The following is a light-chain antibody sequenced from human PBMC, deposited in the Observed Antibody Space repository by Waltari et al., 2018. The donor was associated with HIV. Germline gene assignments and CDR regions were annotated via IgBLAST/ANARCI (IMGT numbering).Light chain of an antibody. CDR1: NSNIGSNY. V-gene: IGLV1-47*01. J-gene: IGLJ1*01. Sequence: QSALTQPPSASGTPGQRVTISCSGSNSNIGSNYVYWYQQFPGTDPKLLIFWVDQWPSGVPAVFSGSKSGTSASLAVSALRSEDGAGYYCAAGDDSLRGPLFGTGTKVTVL. CDR3: AAGDDSLRGPL. CDR2: WVD.